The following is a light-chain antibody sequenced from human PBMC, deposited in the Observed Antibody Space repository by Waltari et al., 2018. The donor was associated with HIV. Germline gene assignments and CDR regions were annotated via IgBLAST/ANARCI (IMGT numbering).Light chain of an antibody. CDR1: QGIGND. CDR2: GAS. CDR3: LQDYSWPYT. J-gene: IGKJ2*01. V-gene: IGKV1-6*01. Sequence: AIQMTQSPPSLSASVGDRVTITCRESQGIGNDLSWYQQNPGMPPRVLIYGASISQTGVPARFSGSVSGDHFILSISSLQAEDLATYYCLQDYSWPYTLGQGTKVEIK.